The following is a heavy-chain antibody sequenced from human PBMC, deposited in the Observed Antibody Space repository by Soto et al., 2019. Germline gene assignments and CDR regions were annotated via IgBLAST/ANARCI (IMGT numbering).Heavy chain of an antibody. CDR2: INWDGRIA. V-gene: IGHV3-43*01. CDR3: AKDEGAAVESPGD. J-gene: IGHJ4*01. D-gene: IGHD6-13*01. Sequence: GSLRLSGAASGFIFDDFTMHWVRLVPGKGLQWVSYINWDGRIAMYADSVKGRFTISRDNTNNHLYLQMNSLRSDDTALYYCAKDEGAAVESPGDWGHGTLVTVSS. CDR1: GFIFDDFT.